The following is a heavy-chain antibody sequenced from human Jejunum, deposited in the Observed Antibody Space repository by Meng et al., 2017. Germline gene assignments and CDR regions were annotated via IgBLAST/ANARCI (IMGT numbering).Heavy chain of an antibody. J-gene: IGHJ4*02. Sequence: EVNWGESGGDLVQPGGSLGLSLAVSGFTFSDHYMDWVRQAPGRGLEWVARSRNKANGYTTNYAASVKDRFTISRDDSKNSLNLQMNSLKIEDTALYYCVRGYNGFDLWGQGTLVTVSS. V-gene: IGHV3-72*01. CDR2: SRNKANGYTT. CDR3: VRGYNGFDL. D-gene: IGHD5-24*01. CDR1: GFTFSDHY.